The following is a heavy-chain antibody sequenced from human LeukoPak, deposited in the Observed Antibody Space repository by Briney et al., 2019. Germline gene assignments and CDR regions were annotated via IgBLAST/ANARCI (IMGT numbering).Heavy chain of an antibody. D-gene: IGHD1-26*01. Sequence: PGRSLRLSCAASGFTFSSYAMHWVRQAPGKGLEWVAVISYDGSNKYYADSVKGRFTISRDNSKNTLYLQMNSRRAEDTAVYYCAREGGLLRGYYFDYWGQGTLVTVSS. CDR1: GFTFSSYA. J-gene: IGHJ4*02. V-gene: IGHV3-30-3*01. CDR2: ISYDGSNK. CDR3: AREGGLLRGYYFDY.